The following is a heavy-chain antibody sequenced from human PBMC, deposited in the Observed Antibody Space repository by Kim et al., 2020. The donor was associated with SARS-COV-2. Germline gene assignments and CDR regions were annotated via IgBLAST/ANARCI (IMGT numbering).Heavy chain of an antibody. CDR2: ISGSGGST. J-gene: IGHJ4*02. V-gene: IGHV3-23*01. CDR3: AKPLSFVYGFDY. Sequence: GGSLRLSCAASGFTFSSYAMSWVRQAPGKGLEWVSAISGSGGSTYYADSVKGRFTISRDNSKNTLYLQMNSLRVEDTAVYYCAKPLSFVYGFDYWGQGALVTVSS. CDR1: GFTFSSYA. D-gene: IGHD1-20*01.